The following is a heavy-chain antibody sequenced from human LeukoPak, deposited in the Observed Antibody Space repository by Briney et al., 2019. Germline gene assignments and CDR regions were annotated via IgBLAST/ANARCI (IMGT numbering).Heavy chain of an antibody. Sequence: GSLRLSCVVSGFTFSSSWMHWVRQAPGRGQVYVSRISSDGSDIFYADSVKGRFTISRDNSKNMLYLQMNSLRAEDTAVYYCARDKGAATEERSDYWGQGTLVTVSS. CDR2: ISSDGSDI. CDR1: GFTFSSSW. J-gene: IGHJ4*02. V-gene: IGHV3-74*01. D-gene: IGHD1-26*01. CDR3: ARDKGAATEERSDY.